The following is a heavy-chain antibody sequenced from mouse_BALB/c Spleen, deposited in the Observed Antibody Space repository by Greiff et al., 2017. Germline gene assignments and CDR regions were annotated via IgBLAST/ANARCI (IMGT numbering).Heavy chain of an antibody. CDR1: GDSITSGY. J-gene: IGHJ4*01. CDR2: ISYSGST. D-gene: IGHD2-14*01. V-gene: IGHV3-8*02. CDR3: ASGLYYRYAMDY. Sequence: VQLQQSGPSLVKPSQTLSLTCSVTGDSITSGYWNWIRKLPGNKLEYMGYISYSGSTYYNPSLKSRISIILDTSKNQYYLQLNSVTTEDTATYYCASGLYYRYAMDYWGQGTSVTVSS.